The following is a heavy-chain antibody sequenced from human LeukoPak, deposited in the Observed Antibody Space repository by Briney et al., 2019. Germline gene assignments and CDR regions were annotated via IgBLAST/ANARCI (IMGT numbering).Heavy chain of an antibody. CDR3: AKIVGAREYFHH. V-gene: IGHV1-2*02. D-gene: IGHD1-26*01. CDR1: GYTFTGHY. CDR2: INPTSGGT. Sequence: GASVKVSCKASGYTFTGHYIHWARQAPGQGPEWMGWINPTSGGTKIAQKFQGRVALTRDTSVSTAYMELTSLTSDDTAVYYCAKIVGAREYFHHWGQGTQVTVSS. J-gene: IGHJ1*01.